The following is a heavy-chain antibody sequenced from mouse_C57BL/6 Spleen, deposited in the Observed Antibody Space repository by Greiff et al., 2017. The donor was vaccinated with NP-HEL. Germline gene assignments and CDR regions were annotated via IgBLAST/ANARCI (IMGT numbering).Heavy chain of an antibody. CDR1: GYSFTGYY. Sequence: VQLQQSGPELVKPGASVKISCKASGYSFTGYYMNWVKQSPEKSLEWIGEINPSTGGTTYNQKFKAKATLTVDKSSSTDYMQLKSLTSEDSAVYYCARRGYYGSSSYFDYWGQGTTLTVSS. J-gene: IGHJ2*01. CDR2: INPSTGGT. D-gene: IGHD1-1*01. V-gene: IGHV1-42*01. CDR3: ARRGYYGSSSYFDY.